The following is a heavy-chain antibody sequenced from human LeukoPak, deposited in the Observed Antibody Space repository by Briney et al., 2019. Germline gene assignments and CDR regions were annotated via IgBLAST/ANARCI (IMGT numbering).Heavy chain of an antibody. D-gene: IGHD3-22*01. Sequence: ASVKVSCKASGYSFVSHGISWVRQAPGQGLEWLGWISPYKGTTTYAQNLQGRVALTTDTSTGTAYMELRSLRSDDTAVYYCARDLYDNPADYWGQGTLVTVSS. J-gene: IGHJ4*02. V-gene: IGHV1-18*01. CDR3: ARDLYDNPADY. CDR1: GYSFVSHG. CDR2: ISPYKGTT.